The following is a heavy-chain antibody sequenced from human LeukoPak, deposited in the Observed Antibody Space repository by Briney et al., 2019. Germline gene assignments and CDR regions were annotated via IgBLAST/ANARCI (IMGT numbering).Heavy chain of an antibody. CDR1: GGSISSYY. CDR2: IYYSGST. Sequence: PSETLSLTCTVSGGSISSYYWSWIRQPPGKGLEWIGYIYYSGSTNYNPSLKSRVTISVDTSKNQFSLKLSSVTAADTAVYYCARHRGSSPYYFDYWGQGTLATVSS. CDR3: ARHRGSSPYYFDY. J-gene: IGHJ4*02. D-gene: IGHD6-13*01. V-gene: IGHV4-59*01.